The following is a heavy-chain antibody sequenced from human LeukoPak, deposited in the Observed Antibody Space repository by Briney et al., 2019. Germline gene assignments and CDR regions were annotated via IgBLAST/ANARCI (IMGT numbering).Heavy chain of an antibody. J-gene: IGHJ4*02. CDR2: ISAGATTT. V-gene: IGHV3-23*01. CDR3: AKGPTVSTFGY. D-gene: IGHD5/OR15-5a*01. CDR1: GFTFRSHA. Sequence: GGSLRLSCAASGFTFRSHAMRWVRQAPGKGLEWVSGISAGATTTYYADSVKGHFTISRDNSKNTLYLQMNSLGVEDTAMYYCAKGPTVSTFGYWGRGTLVTVSS.